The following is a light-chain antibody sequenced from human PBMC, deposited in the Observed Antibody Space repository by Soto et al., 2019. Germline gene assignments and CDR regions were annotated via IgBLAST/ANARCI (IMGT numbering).Light chain of an antibody. Sequence: IQLTQSPSSLSASVGDKVTISCRASQAINSALAWCQQRPGKAPMVLIYDASILESGVPSRFRGSGSGTDFTLTISSLQPEDFAPYYCQHFNSYPLTFGGGTKVEIE. V-gene: IGKV1-13*02. CDR1: QAINSA. J-gene: IGKJ4*01. CDR2: DAS. CDR3: QHFNSYPLT.